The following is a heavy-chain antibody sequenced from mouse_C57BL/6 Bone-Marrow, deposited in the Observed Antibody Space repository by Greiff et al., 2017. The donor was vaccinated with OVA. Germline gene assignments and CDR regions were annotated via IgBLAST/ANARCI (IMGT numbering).Heavy chain of an antibody. Sequence: EVKLVESGGGLVQPKGSLKLSCAASGFSFNTYAMNWVRQAPGKGLEWVARIRSKSNNYATYYADSVKDRLTISRDDAESMLYLQMNNLKTEDTAMYYCVRILRFYAMDYWGQGTSVTVSS. CDR3: VRILRFYAMDY. CDR1: GFSFNTYA. V-gene: IGHV10-1*01. CDR2: IRSKSNNYAT. D-gene: IGHD1-1*01. J-gene: IGHJ4*01.